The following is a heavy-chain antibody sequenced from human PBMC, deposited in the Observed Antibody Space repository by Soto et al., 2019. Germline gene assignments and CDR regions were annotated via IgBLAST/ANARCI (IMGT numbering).Heavy chain of an antibody. CDR2: ISFSADSI. D-gene: IGHD3-22*01. J-gene: IGHJ4*02. CDR1: GFSFSDYY. Sequence: GGSLRLSCAASGFSFSDYYMSWIRQAPGKGLEWVSYISFSADSIYYADSVKGRFTISRDNAKNSLYLQMNSLRAEDTAVYYCASATYYYDSSGYPGFDYWGQGTLVTVSS. V-gene: IGHV3-11*01. CDR3: ASATYYYDSSGYPGFDY.